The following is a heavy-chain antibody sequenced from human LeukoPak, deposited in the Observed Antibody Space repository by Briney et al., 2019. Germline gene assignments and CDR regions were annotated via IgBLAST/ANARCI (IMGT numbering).Heavy chain of an antibody. D-gene: IGHD6-19*01. J-gene: IGHJ2*01. CDR2: INHSGST. CDR1: GGSFSGHY. V-gene: IGHV4-34*01. CDR3: AREMTAVAGTTRAGSYWYFDL. Sequence: SETLSLTCAVYGGSFSGHYWSWIRQPPGKGLEWIGEINHSGSTNYNPSLKSRVTISVDTSKNQFSLKLSSVTAADTAVHYCAREMTAVAGTTRAGSYWYFDLWGRGTLVTVSS.